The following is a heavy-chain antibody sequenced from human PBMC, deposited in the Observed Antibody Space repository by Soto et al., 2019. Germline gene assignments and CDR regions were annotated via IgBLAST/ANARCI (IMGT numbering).Heavy chain of an antibody. CDR1: GFTFSSYW. J-gene: IGHJ3*02. V-gene: IGHV3-74*01. D-gene: IGHD3-22*01. Sequence: GGSLRLSCAASGFTFSSYWMHWVRQAPGKGLVWVSRINSDRSSTSYADSVKGRFTISRDNAKNTLYLQMNSLRAEDTAVYYCARLIDAYYYDSSGYEVAFDIWGQGTMVTVSS. CDR2: INSDRSST. CDR3: ARLIDAYYYDSSGYEVAFDI.